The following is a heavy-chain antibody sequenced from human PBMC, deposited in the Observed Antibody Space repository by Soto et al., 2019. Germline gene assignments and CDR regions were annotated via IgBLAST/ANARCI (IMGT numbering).Heavy chain of an antibody. Sequence: GESLKISCKGSGYSFTSYWISWVRQMPGKGLEWMGRIDPSDSYTNYSPSFQGHVTISADKSISTAYLQWSSLKASDTAMYYCARHDDYSNYHSAWFDYGMDVWGQGTTVTVSS. CDR1: GYSFTSYW. V-gene: IGHV5-10-1*01. CDR3: ARHDDYSNYHSAWFDYGMDV. D-gene: IGHD4-4*01. CDR2: IDPSDSYT. J-gene: IGHJ6*02.